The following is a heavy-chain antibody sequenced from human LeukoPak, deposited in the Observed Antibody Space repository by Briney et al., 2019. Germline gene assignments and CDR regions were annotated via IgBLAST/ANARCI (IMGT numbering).Heavy chain of an antibody. CDR1: GGTFSSYA. Sequence: SVKVSCKASGGTFSSYAISWVRQAPGQGLEWMGGIIPIFGTANYAQKFQGRVTITADESTSTAYMELSSLRSEDTAVYYCARPNNSYGHTRGYCSGGSCYYPFDYWGQGTLVTVSS. CDR2: IIPIFGTA. D-gene: IGHD2-15*01. V-gene: IGHV1-69*13. CDR3: ARPNNSYGHTRGYCSGGSCYYPFDY. J-gene: IGHJ4*02.